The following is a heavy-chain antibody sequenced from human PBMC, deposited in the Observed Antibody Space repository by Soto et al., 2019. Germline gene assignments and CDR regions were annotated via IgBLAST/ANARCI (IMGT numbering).Heavy chain of an antibody. J-gene: IGHJ4*02. V-gene: IGHV3-64*01. CDR1: GFTFSSYA. D-gene: IGHD3-22*01. Sequence: GGSLRLSCAASGFTFSSYAMHWVRQAPGKGLEYVSAISSNGGSTYYANSVKGRFTISRDNSKNTLYLQMGSLRAEDMAVYYCARNYDSSGYYFGPFDYWGPGTLVTVSS. CDR3: ARNYDSSGYYFGPFDY. CDR2: ISSNGGST.